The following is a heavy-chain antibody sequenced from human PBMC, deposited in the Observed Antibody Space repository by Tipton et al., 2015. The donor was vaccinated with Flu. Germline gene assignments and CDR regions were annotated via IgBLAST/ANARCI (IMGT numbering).Heavy chain of an antibody. CDR2: TFHSGNT. J-gene: IGHJ5*02. CDR1: GDSIRSSNYY. V-gene: IGHV4-39*07. Sequence: GLVKPSETLSLTCGVSGDSIRSSNYYWGWIRQAPGKGLEWIGNTFHSGNTYLNPSLKSRVTISIDTSRNQCSLKLNSVTAADTAVYYCARRDYSNYVSEPKTWFDPWGQGALVTVSS. D-gene: IGHD4-11*01. CDR3: ARRDYSNYVSEPKTWFDP.